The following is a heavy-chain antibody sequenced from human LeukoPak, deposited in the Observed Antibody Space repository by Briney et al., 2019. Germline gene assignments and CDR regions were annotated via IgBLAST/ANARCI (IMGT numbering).Heavy chain of an antibody. CDR2: ISGSGDST. D-gene: IGHD6-13*01. V-gene: IGHV3-23*01. CDR1: GFTFSSYA. CDR3: ARRSGNWYHFDY. J-gene: IGHJ4*02. Sequence: GGSLRLSCAASGFTFSSYAMSWVRQAPGEGLEWVSVISGSGDSTLYADSVKGRFTVSRDNSKNTLYLQMNSLRAEDTAVYYCARRSGNWYHFDYWGQGSLVTVSS.